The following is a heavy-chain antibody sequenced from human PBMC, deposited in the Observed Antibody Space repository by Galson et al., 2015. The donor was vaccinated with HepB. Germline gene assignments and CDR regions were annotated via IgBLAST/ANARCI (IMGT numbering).Heavy chain of an antibody. J-gene: IGHJ1*01. D-gene: IGHD3-22*01. Sequence: SLRLSCAASGFTFSDYYMSWIRQAPGKGLEWVSYISSSSSYTNYADSVKGRFTISRDNSKNTLYLQMNSLRAEDTAVYYCAKGASYYYDSSGYPTPFQHWGQGTLVTVSS. CDR1: GFTFSDYY. CDR3: AKGASYYYDSSGYPTPFQH. V-gene: IGHV3-11*05. CDR2: ISSSSSYT.